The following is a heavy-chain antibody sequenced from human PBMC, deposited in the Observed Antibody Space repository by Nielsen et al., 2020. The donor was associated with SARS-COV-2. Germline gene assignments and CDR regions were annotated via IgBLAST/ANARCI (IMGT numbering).Heavy chain of an antibody. J-gene: IGHJ4*02. CDR2: IIPIVGIV. V-gene: IGHV1-69*04. CDR1: GGTFSSYT. D-gene: IGHD3-10*01. CDR3: ARDVYGSATPGY. Sequence: SVKVSCKASGGTFSSYTITWVRQAPGQGLEWMGRIIPIVGIVNYAQKFQGRVTITADKSTSTAYMELRSLRSDDTAVYYCARDVYGSATPGYWGQGTLVTVSS.